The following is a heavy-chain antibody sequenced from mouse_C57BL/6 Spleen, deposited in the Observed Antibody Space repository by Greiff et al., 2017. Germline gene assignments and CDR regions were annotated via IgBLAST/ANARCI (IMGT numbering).Heavy chain of an antibody. CDR2: INPNNGGT. CDR1: GYTFTDYN. D-gene: IGHD1-1*01. J-gene: IGHJ2*01. Sequence: VQLQQSGPELVKPGASVKIPCKASGYTFTDYNMDWVKQSPGKSLEWIGDINPNNGGTIYNQKFKGKATLTVDKSSSTAYMELRSLTSEDTAVYYCARGAYYGSLDYWGQGTTLTVSS. CDR3: ARGAYYGSLDY. V-gene: IGHV1-18*01.